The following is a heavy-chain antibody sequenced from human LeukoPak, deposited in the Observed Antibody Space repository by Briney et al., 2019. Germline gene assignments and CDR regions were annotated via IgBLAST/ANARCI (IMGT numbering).Heavy chain of an antibody. Sequence: ASAKVSCKASGYTFTSYGISWVRQAPGQGLEWMGWISAYNGNTNYAQKLQGRVTMTTDTSTSTAYMELRSLRSDDTAVYYCARRRMARGLHGSGSSALCYWGQGTLVTVSS. CDR1: GYTFTSYG. J-gene: IGHJ4*02. CDR3: ARRRMARGLHGSGSSALCY. CDR2: ISAYNGNT. D-gene: IGHD3-10*01. V-gene: IGHV1-18*04.